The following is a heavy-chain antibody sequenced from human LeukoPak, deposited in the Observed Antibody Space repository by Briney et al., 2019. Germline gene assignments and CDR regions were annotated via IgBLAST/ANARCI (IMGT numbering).Heavy chain of an antibody. CDR3: AKQMMERQQYYYMDV. J-gene: IGHJ6*03. Sequence: GGSLGLSCVASGLIFSTCGMHWVRQAPGKGLEWLTHIRYDESATYYADSVKGRFTISRENSKNTLYLQMNSLRGEDTDVYYCAKQMMERQQYYYMDVWGKGASVTVSS. CDR2: IRYDESAT. V-gene: IGHV3-30*02. CDR1: GLIFSTCG. D-gene: IGHD6-13*01.